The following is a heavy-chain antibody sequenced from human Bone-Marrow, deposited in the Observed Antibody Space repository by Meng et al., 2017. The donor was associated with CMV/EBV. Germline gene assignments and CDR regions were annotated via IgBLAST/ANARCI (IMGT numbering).Heavy chain of an antibody. CDR2: ISGSGGST. V-gene: IGHV3-23*01. CDR1: GFTFSSYA. D-gene: IGHD2-2*01. CDR3: AKMMGVVPHYYYGMDV. J-gene: IGHJ6*02. Sequence: GESLKISCAASGFTFSSYAMSWVRQAPGKGLEWVSAISGSGGSTYYADSVKGRFTISRDNSKNTLYLQMNSLIAEDTAVYYCAKMMGVVPHYYYGMDVWGQGTTVTVSS.